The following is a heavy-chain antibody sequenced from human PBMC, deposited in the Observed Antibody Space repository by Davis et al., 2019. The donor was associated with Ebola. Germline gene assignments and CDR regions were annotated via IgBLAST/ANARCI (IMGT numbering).Heavy chain of an antibody. D-gene: IGHD1-26*01. CDR2: IKPDGSEK. J-gene: IGHJ5*02. CDR3: ARDKIVGATWFDR. V-gene: IGHV3-7*03. CDR1: GFTFSDYW. Sequence: GESLKISCTASGFTFSDYWMSWVRQAPGKGLEWVANIKPDGSEKYYVDSVKGRFTISRDNAKNSLYLQMNSLRAEDTAVYYCARDKIVGATWFDRWGQGTLVTVSS.